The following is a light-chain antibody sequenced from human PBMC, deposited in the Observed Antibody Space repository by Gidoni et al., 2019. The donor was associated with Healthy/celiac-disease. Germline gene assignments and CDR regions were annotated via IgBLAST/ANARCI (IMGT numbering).Light chain of an antibody. V-gene: IGKV3-20*01. CDR3: QQYGSSPWT. CDR1: QSVSSSY. CDR2: GAS. Sequence: EIVLTQSPGTLSLSPGERATLSCRASQSVSSSYLAWYQQKPGQAPRLLIYGASSRATGIPYRFSGSGSGTDFTLTISRLEPEDFAVYYCQQYGSSPWTFGQXTKVEIK. J-gene: IGKJ1*01.